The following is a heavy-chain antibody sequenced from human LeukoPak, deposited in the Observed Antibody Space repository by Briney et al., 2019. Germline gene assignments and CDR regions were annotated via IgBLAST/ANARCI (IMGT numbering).Heavy chain of an antibody. D-gene: IGHD6-19*01. V-gene: IGHV4-61*02. J-gene: IGHJ5*02. CDR1: GASISSGRYY. Sequence: MPSETLSLTCNVSGASISSGRYYWSWIRQPAGKGLEWIGRIYSRGSTNYNPSLKSRVTMSVDTSKNQFSLKLSSVTAADTATYYCARVYTSGWYHWFDPWGQGTLVTVSS. CDR2: IYSRGST. CDR3: ARVYTSGWYHWFDP.